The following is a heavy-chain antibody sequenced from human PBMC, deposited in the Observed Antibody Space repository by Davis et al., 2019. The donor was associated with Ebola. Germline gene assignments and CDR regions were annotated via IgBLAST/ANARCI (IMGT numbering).Heavy chain of an antibody. J-gene: IGHJ5*02. D-gene: IGHD5-18*01. CDR2: IFHSGST. Sequence: PSETLSLTCAVYDASINSNNWWGWVRQSPGKGLEWIGEIFHSGSTNYNPSLKNRVTISVDRSKNQLSLKLTSVTAADTAVYFCVRPVTGLGWFDPWGQGTLVTVSS. V-gene: IGHV4-4*02. CDR1: DASINSNNW. CDR3: VRPVTGLGWFDP.